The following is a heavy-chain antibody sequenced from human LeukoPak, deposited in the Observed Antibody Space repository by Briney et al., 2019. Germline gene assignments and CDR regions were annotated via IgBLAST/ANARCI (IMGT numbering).Heavy chain of an antibody. CDR3: ARGTSSGWYYSFDY. CDR2: TYSRSKLYN. Sequence: SQTLSLTCAISGDSVSSNSAAWNWITQSPSRGLEWLGRTYSRSKLYNDYAVSVKSRITINPDTSKTQFSLQLNSVTPEDTAVYYCARGTSSGWYYSFDYWGQGTLVTVSS. V-gene: IGHV6-1*01. CDR1: GDSVSSNSAA. D-gene: IGHD6-19*01. J-gene: IGHJ4*02.